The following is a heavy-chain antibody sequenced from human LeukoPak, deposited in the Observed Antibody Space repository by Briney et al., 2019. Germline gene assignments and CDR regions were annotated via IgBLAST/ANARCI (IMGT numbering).Heavy chain of an antibody. CDR1: GFAFSSYT. Sequence: GGSLRLSCAASGFAFSSYTMNWVRQAPGKGLEWVSGIGTSGGDTYYVDSVKGRFTISRDNSKNTLFLQMSSLRTEDTAVYYCSKRWDFWSGYNDFWGQGTLVTVSS. V-gene: IGHV3-23*01. CDR2: IGTSGGDT. D-gene: IGHD3-3*01. J-gene: IGHJ4*02. CDR3: SKRWDFWSGYNDF.